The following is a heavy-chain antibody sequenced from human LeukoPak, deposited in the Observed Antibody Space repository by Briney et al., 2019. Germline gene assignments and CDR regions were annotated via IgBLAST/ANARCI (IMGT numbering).Heavy chain of an antibody. Sequence: SETLSLTCAVYGGSFSGYYWSWIRQPPGKGLEWIGEINHSGSTNYNPSLKSRVTISVDTSKNQFSLKLSSVTAADTAVYYCARARWTNWGSHWFDPWGQGTLVTVSS. V-gene: IGHV4-34*01. D-gene: IGHD7-27*01. CDR2: INHSGST. J-gene: IGHJ5*02. CDR1: GGSFSGYY. CDR3: ARARWTNWGSHWFDP.